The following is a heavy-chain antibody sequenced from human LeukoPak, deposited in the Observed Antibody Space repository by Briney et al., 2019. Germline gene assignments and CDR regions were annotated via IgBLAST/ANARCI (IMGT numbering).Heavy chain of an antibody. CDR1: GDSVSSNSAG. Sequence: SQTLSLTCPISGDSVSSNSAGWNWIMDSPSRGLEGLRRTFFRSKWYNDYAVSVKGRITISPDTAKNQYSLQQNPVTPGDTAVYCCASSIPGLGDWGQGTLVTVCS. CDR3: ASSIPGLGD. CDR2: TFFRSKWYN. V-gene: IGHV6-1*01. J-gene: IGHJ4*02. D-gene: IGHD3-16*01.